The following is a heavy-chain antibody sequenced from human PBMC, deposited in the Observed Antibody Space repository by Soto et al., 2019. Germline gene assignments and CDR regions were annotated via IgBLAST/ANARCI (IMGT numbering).Heavy chain of an antibody. D-gene: IGHD3-3*01. CDR1: GGSISSGDYY. Sequence: SETLSLTCTVSGGSISSGDYYWSWIRQPPGKGLEWIGYIDYSGSTYYNPSLRSRLTISVDTSKNQFSLKLSSVTAADTAVYYCARDRGITIFGVASYFDYWGQGTLVTVS. CDR3: ARDRGITIFGVASYFDY. CDR2: IDYSGST. J-gene: IGHJ4*02. V-gene: IGHV4-30-4*02.